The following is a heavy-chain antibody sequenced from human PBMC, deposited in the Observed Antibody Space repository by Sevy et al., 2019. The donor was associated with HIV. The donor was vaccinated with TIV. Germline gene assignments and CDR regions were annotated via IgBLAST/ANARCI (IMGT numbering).Heavy chain of an antibody. J-gene: IGHJ3*02. V-gene: IGHV3-30*02. Sequence: GGSLRLSCAASGFSFNTHAMHWVRQAPGKGLEWVALIGHDGNKIYCVDTVKGRFTISRDNSKITLYLKMNSLRVDDAAVYYCAKGGGFDPFDIWGQGTMVTVSS. CDR1: GFSFNTHA. CDR2: IGHDGNKI. CDR3: AKGGGFDPFDI.